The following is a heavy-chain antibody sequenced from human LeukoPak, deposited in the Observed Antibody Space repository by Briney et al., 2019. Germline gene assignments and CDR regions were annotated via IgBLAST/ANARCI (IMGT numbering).Heavy chain of an antibody. CDR3: ARAVPGRNRDQYYDFWSGYGRCYMDV. D-gene: IGHD3-3*01. Sequence: GRSLRLSCAASGFTFSTYAMHWVRQVPGKGLEWVAVAEQDDIVKYYADSVKGRFTISRDNSKNTLYLQMNSLTIDDTAVYYCARAVPGRNRDQYYDFWSGYGRCYMDVWGKGTTVTVSS. CDR2: AEQDDIVK. CDR1: GFTFSTYA. J-gene: IGHJ6*03. V-gene: IGHV3-30*04.